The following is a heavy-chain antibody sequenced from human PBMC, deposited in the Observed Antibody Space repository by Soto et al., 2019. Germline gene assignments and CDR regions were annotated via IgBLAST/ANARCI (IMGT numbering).Heavy chain of an antibody. V-gene: IGHV1-69*01. J-gene: IGHJ6*02. CDR2: IIPIFGTA. CDR3: ASADMVTRIYYYYGMDV. Sequence: QVQLVQSGAEVKKPGSSVKVSCKASGGTFSTSAISWVRQAPGQGLEWMGGIIPIFGTANYAQKFQGRVTVTADESTSTAYMELNSLRSDDTAVYYCASADMVTRIYYYYGMDVWGQGTTVTVSS. CDR1: GGTFSTSA. D-gene: IGHD5-12*01.